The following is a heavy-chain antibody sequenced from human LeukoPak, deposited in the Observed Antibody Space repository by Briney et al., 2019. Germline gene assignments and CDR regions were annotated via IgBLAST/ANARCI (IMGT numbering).Heavy chain of an antibody. CDR1: TESFSGYY. Sequence: SETLSLTCAVYTESFSGYYWTWIRQPPGKGLEWIGEINHSGSTNCNPSLKSRITLSVDTSKNQFRQKVGSVTAADTHIYSCGRNRADGSGTYYERNPLNFDSWGQGTLVTVSS. D-gene: IGHD3-10*01. J-gene: IGHJ4*01. CDR2: INHSGST. V-gene: IGHV4-34*06. CDR3: GRNRADGSGTYYERNPLNFDS.